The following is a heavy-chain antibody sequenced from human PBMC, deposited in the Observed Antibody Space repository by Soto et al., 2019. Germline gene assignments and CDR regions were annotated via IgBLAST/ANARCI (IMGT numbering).Heavy chain of an antibody. V-gene: IGHV3-9*01. J-gene: IGHJ5*01. CDR1: GFTYDAYA. CDR3: ATDGAPHGHSSAPNCFGP. Sequence: PGGSLRLSCAASGFTYDAYAIHWARQAPGKGLEWVSSISWTGDNIYYADSVKGCFNISRDSAKNSLYLQMNSLRAEDTALYYCATDGAPHGHSSAPNCFGPWGQGTMVTVSS. CDR2: ISWTGDNI. D-gene: IGHD2-15*01.